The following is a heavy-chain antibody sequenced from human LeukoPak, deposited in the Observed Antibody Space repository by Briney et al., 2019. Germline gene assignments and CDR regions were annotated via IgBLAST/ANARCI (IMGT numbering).Heavy chain of an antibody. V-gene: IGHV4-39*01. D-gene: IGHD5-18*01. CDR1: GGSISSSSYY. CDR3: ARRGRGDSYDFDY. CDR2: IYYSGST. J-gene: IGHJ4*02. Sequence: SETLSLTCTVSGGSISSSSYYWGWIRQPPGKGLEWIGSIYYSGSTYYNPSLKSRVTISADTSKNQFSLKLSSVTAADTAVYYCARRGRGDSYDFDYWGQGTLVTVSS.